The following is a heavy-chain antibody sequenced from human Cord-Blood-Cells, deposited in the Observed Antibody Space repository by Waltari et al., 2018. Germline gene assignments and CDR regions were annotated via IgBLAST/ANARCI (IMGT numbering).Heavy chain of an antibody. J-gene: IGHJ4*02. Sequence: QWQLVEPGGGVVQPGRSLRLSCAWSGFTFRGDGMHWVRQALGTGLGGVAVIWYDGSNKYYADSVKGLFTISRDNSKNTLYLQMNSLRAEDTAVYYCAREGSPAAAGKHYFDYWGQGTLVTVSS. D-gene: IGHD6-13*01. CDR3: AREGSPAAAGKHYFDY. CDR2: IWYDGSNK. CDR1: GFTFRGDG. V-gene: IGHV3-33*01.